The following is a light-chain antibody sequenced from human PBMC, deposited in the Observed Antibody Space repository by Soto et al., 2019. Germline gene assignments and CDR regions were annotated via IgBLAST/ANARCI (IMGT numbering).Light chain of an antibody. V-gene: IGLV2-8*01. CDR1: SSDVGAYDY. CDR3: SSYAGSNILL. CDR2: DVT. Sequence: QLVLTQPPSASGSPGQSVTFSCTGTSSDVGAYDYVSWYQQFPGKAPKLMIYDVTERPSGVPDRFSGSKSGNTASLTVSGLLAEDEAIYYCSSYAGSNILLFGGGTKVTVL. J-gene: IGLJ3*02.